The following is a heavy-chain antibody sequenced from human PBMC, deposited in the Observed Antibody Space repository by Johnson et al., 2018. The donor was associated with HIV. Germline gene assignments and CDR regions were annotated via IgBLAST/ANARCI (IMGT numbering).Heavy chain of an antibody. J-gene: IGHJ3*02. CDR1: GFTFSNYA. Sequence: EVQLVESGGGVVQPGRSLRLSCAASGFTFSNYAMHWVRQAPGKGLEWVSGISGSGGSTYNADSVKGRFTISRDNSKNMTNLQMNGLSGEDTADYYCVRDQGSGWPTNAFDIWGQGTRVTVSS. V-gene: IGHV3-23*04. CDR2: ISGSGGST. D-gene: IGHD6-19*01. CDR3: VRDQGSGWPTNAFDI.